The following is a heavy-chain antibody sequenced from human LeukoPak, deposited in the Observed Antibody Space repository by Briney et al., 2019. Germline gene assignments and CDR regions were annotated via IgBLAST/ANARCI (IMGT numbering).Heavy chain of an antibody. Sequence: GGSLRLSCAASGFTFSSYAMSWVRQAPGKGLEWISAISGSGGSTYYTDSVKGRFTISRDNSKNTLYLQMESLRAEDTALYYCVSRYNSDPDYWGQGTLVTVSS. CDR2: ISGSGGST. CDR1: GFTFSSYA. V-gene: IGHV3-23*01. J-gene: IGHJ4*02. D-gene: IGHD2/OR15-2a*01. CDR3: VSRYNSDPDY.